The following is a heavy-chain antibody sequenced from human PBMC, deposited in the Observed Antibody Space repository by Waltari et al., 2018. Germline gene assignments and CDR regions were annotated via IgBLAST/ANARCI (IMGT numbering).Heavy chain of an antibody. CDR2: ILCNGAS. CDR1: GDYLPNTNSH. J-gene: IGHJ4*02. D-gene: IGHD3-9*01. Sequence: QLQLQESGPGLVKPSETLSLACPVSGDYLPNTNSHWSWLRQPPGKGRQWIAPILCNGASYYNPSLKSRVLISVDTSKNQFSLRVTSVTVADTAVYFCARRVGDVLTGWPEFFDYWGQGNMVIVSP. CDR3: ARRVGDVLTGWPEFFDY. V-gene: IGHV4-39*07.